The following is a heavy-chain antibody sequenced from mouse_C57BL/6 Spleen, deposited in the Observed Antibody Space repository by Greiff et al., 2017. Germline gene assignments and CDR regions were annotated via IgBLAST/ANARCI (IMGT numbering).Heavy chain of an antibody. J-gene: IGHJ4*01. CDR3: ARGEWDEGYAMDY. CDR2: IYPGDGDT. V-gene: IGHV1-82*01. Sequence: VQLQQSGPELVKPGASVKISCKASGYAFSSSWMNWVKQRPGKGLEWIGRIYPGDGDTNYNGKFKGKATLTADKSSSTAYMQLSSLTSEDSAVYFCARGEWDEGYAMDYWGQGTSVTVSS. CDR1: GYAFSSSW. D-gene: IGHD4-1*01.